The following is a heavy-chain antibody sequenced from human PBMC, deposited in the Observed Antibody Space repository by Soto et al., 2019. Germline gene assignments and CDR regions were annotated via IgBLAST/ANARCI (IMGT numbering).Heavy chain of an antibody. J-gene: IGHJ5*02. D-gene: IGHD4-17*01. V-gene: IGHV1-69*08. CDR2: IIPILGIA. Sequence: QVQLVQSGAEVKKPGSSVKVSCKASGGTFSSYTISWVRQAPGQGLEWMGRIIPILGIANYAQKFQGRATITADKATSTAYMELRSLRSGATAVYYCEREEGTTVKGGGNWFDPWGQGTLVTVSS. CDR3: EREEGTTVKGGGNWFDP. CDR1: GGTFSSYT.